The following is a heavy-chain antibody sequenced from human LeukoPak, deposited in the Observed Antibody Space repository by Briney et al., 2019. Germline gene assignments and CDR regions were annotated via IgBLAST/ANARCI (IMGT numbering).Heavy chain of an antibody. D-gene: IGHD3-10*01. CDR2: INAGNGNT. J-gene: IGHJ5*02. Sequence: ASVKVSCKASGYTFTSYAMHWVRQAPGQRLEGMGWINAGNGNTKYSQKFQGRVTITRDTSASTAYMELSSLRSEDTAVYYCARIGITMVRGVMNWFDPWGQGTLVTVSS. V-gene: IGHV1-3*01. CDR3: ARIGITMVRGVMNWFDP. CDR1: GYTFTSYA.